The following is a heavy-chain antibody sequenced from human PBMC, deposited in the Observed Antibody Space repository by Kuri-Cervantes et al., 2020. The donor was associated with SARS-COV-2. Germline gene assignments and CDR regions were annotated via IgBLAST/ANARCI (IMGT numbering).Heavy chain of an antibody. Sequence: GGSLRLSCAASGFTVSSNYMSWVRQAPGKGLEWVSVIYSGGSTYYADSVKGRFTISRDNAKNSLYLQMNSLRAEDTAVYYCARGGYYYDHAYYFDYWGQGTLVTVSS. CDR1: GFTVSSNY. CDR2: IYSGGST. J-gene: IGHJ4*02. CDR3: ARGGYYYDHAYYFDY. D-gene: IGHD3-22*01. V-gene: IGHV3-66*01.